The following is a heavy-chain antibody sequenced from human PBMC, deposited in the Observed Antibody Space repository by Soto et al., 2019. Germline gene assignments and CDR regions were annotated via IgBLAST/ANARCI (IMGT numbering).Heavy chain of an antibody. CDR2: IYRTGST. CDR3: ASRDPGTSVDY. CDR1: GGSFTSNNW. D-gene: IGHD1-7*01. Sequence: SETLSLTCAASGGSFTSNNWWTWVRQPPGQGLEWIGEIYRTGSTNYNPSLKSRVTISLDKSENQFSLKVTSLTAADTAVYYCASRDPGTSVDYWGQGALVTVSS. V-gene: IGHV4-4*02. J-gene: IGHJ4*02.